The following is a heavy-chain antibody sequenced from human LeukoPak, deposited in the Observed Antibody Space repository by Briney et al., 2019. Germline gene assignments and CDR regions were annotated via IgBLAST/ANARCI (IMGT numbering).Heavy chain of an antibody. D-gene: IGHD6-25*01. CDR1: GFSFSKYW. V-gene: IGHV3-74*01. CDR3: ATERFDGFDM. CDR2: IRGDGRFT. Sequence: PGGSLRLSCAASGFSFSKYWVHWARQGPGKGLAYVSGIRGDGRFTSYADSVKGRFTISRDNAKNTLYLQMSSLRVEDTAVYYCATERFDGFDMWGQGTMVTVSS. J-gene: IGHJ3*02.